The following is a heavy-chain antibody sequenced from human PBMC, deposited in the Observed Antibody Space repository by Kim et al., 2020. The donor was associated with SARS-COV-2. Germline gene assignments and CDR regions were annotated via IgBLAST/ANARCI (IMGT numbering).Heavy chain of an antibody. Sequence: GGSLRLSCAASGFTFDDYGMSWVRQAPGKGLEWVSGINWNGGSTGYADSVKGRFTISRDNAKNSLYLQMNSLRAEDTALYYCAREGFGEYQYYFDYWGQGTLVTVSS. CDR3: AREGFGEYQYYFDY. D-gene: IGHD3-10*01. CDR2: INWNGGST. V-gene: IGHV3-20*04. CDR1: GFTFDDYG. J-gene: IGHJ4*02.